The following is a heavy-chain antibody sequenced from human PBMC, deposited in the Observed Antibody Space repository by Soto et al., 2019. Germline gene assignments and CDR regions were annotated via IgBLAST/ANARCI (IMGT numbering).Heavy chain of an antibody. V-gene: IGHV1-69*13. CDR1: GGVFSNYA. D-gene: IGHD3-22*01. J-gene: IGHJ5*02. CDR2: IVPVFGTP. Sequence: SVKVSCKASGGVFSNYALTWVRQAPGQGLEWVGGIVPVFGTPNYAPKFQGRVTVTADESTRTGYMELSSLTSEDTAMYYCARGYPYLSTGYYFDNWGQGTLVTVSS. CDR3: ARGYPYLSTGYYFDN.